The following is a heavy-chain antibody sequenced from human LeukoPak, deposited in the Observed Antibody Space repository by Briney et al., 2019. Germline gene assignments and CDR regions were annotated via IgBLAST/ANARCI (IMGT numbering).Heavy chain of an antibody. CDR3: ASEIIFGSFDH. CDR2: ISYDGSNK. CDR1: GFTFSSYG. Sequence: GGSLRLSCAASGFTFSSYGMHWVRQAPGKGLEWVAVISYDGSNKYYADSVKGRFTISRDNSKNTLYLQMNSLRAEDTAVYYCASEIIFGSFDHWGRGTLVTVSS. D-gene: IGHD3-3*01. J-gene: IGHJ4*02. V-gene: IGHV3-30*19.